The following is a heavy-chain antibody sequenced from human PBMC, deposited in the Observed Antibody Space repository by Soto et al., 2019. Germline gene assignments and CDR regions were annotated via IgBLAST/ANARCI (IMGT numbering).Heavy chain of an antibody. CDR1: GGSISRGGYY. Sequence: SETLSLTCTVSGGSISRGGYYWSWIRQHPGKGLEWIGYIYYSGSTYYNPSLKSRVTISVDTSKNQFSLKLSSVTAADTAVYYCARDREGLAFDYWGQGTLVTVSS. V-gene: IGHV4-31*03. CDR2: IYYSGST. J-gene: IGHJ4*02. CDR3: ARDREGLAFDY.